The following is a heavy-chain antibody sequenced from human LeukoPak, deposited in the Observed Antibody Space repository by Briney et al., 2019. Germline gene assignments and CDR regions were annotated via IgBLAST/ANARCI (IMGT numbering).Heavy chain of an antibody. CDR2: INEDGSEK. J-gene: IGHJ4*02. D-gene: IGHD2-15*01. CDR3: ARSADKGSVDY. CDR1: EFTFSNYW. V-gene: IGHV3-7*03. Sequence: GGSLRLSCAASEFTFSNYWMSWVRQAPGKGLEWVANINEDGSEKYYVDSVKGRFTISRDNAKNSLYLQMNSLRAEDTAVYYCARSADKGSVDYWGQGTLVPVSS.